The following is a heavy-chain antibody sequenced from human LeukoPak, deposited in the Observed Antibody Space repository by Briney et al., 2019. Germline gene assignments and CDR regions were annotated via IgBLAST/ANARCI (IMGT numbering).Heavy chain of an antibody. J-gene: IGHJ4*02. Sequence: VASVKVSCKASGYTFTSYDINWVRQATGQGLEWMGWMNPNSGNTGYAQKFQGRVTMTEDTSTDTAYMELSSLRSEDTAVYYCAITTTIFGPSGTHYFDYWGQGTLVTVSS. V-gene: IGHV1-8*01. CDR1: GYTFTSYD. D-gene: IGHD3-3*01. CDR3: AITTTIFGPSGTHYFDY. CDR2: MNPNSGNT.